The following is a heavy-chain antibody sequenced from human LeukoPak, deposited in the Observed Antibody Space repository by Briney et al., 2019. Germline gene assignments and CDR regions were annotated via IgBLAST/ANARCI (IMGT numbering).Heavy chain of an antibody. CDR2: IRQDGSEK. V-gene: IGHV3-7*02. Sequence: GGSLRLSCAASGFTFSGYWMSWVRQAPGKGLEWVATIRQDGSEKYYVDSMKGRFTISRDNAKNSLYLQMNSLRDEDTAVYYCASFDWSTGPFWGQGTLVTVSS. CDR3: ASFDWSTGPF. J-gene: IGHJ4*02. D-gene: IGHD3-9*01. CDR1: GFTFSGYW.